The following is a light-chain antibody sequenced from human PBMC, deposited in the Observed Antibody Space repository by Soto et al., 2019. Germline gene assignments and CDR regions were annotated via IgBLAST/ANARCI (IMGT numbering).Light chain of an antibody. CDR1: ISDLGTYDF. CDR3: SAYTTRSPLGV. J-gene: IGLJ3*02. CDR2: EVT. Sequence: QSALTQPAAVSGSPGQSITISCTGTISDLGTYDFVYWYQHQPGKAPKLVIYEVTNRPSGISSRFSGSKSGNTDSLTISGLRAEDEADYYCSAYTTRSPLGVFGGGTTLTVL. V-gene: IGLV2-14*01.